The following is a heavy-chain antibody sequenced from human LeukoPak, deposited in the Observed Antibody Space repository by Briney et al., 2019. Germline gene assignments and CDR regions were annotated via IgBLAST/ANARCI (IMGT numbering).Heavy chain of an antibody. CDR2: ISGRSTYI. J-gene: IGHJ3*02. CDR3: ARDRAGVAFDI. Sequence: PGGSLRLSCAASGFTFSSHSMNWVRQAPGKGLEWVSSISGRSTYIYYADSVKGRFTISRDNAQSSLYLQMNSLRAEDTAVYYCARDRAGVAFDIWGQGTMVTVSS. V-gene: IGHV3-21*01. CDR1: GFTFSSHS.